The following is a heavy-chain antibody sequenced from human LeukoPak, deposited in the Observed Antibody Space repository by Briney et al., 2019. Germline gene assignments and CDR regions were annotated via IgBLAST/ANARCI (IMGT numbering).Heavy chain of an antibody. CDR1: GGSISSYY. D-gene: IGHD3-22*01. V-gene: IGHV4-4*09. CDR3: ARQGDDSSGYYIDY. CDR2: IYTSGST. Sequence: SETLSLTCTVSGGSISSYYWSWIRQPPGKGLEWIGYIYTSGSTNYNPFLKSRVTISVDTSKNQFSLKLSSVTAADTAVYYCARQGDDSSGYYIDYWGQGTLVTVPS. J-gene: IGHJ4*02.